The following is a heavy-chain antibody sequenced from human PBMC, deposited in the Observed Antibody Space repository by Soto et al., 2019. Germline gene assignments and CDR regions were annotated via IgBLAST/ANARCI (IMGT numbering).Heavy chain of an antibody. CDR3: AKDRLGRVAGTEGFDI. V-gene: IGHV3-30*18. CDR2: ISYDGSNK. J-gene: IGHJ3*02. CDR1: GFSFSSYG. Sequence: QVQLVESGGGVVQPGRSLRLSCAASGFSFSSYGMYWVRQAPGKGLEWVALISYDGSNKYYAGSVMGRFTISRDNSENTVYLQMNSLRDEDTAVYYCAKDRLGRVAGTEGFDICGQGTMVTVSS. D-gene: IGHD6-19*01.